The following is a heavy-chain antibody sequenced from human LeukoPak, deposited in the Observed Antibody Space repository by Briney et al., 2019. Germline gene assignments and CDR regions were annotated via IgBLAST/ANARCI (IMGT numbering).Heavy chain of an antibody. CDR1: GYTFSSYG. V-gene: IGHV1-18*01. D-gene: IGHD2-15*01. J-gene: IGHJ5*02. Sequence: ASVKVSCKGAGYTFSSYGISWVRQAPGQGLEWMGWISSYNGKTNYAQKFQGRVTMTTDTSTSTAYMELRSLRSDDTAVYYCARDWYCSGGKCYNCFDPWGQGTLVTVSS. CDR3: ARDWYCSGGKCYNCFDP. CDR2: ISSYNGKT.